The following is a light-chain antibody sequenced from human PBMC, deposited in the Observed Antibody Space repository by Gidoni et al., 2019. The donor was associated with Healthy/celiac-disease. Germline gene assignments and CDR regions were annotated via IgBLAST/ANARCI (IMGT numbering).Light chain of an antibody. CDR2: AAS. J-gene: IGKJ1*01. V-gene: IGKV1-39*01. Sequence: DSKITQSPSSLSASVGDRVTITCRASQSISSYLNWYQQKPGKAPKLLIYAASSLQSGVPSRFSGSGSGTDYTLTISSLKPEDFATYYCQQNYSTTGTFGEGTKVEIK. CDR1: QSISSY. CDR3: QQNYSTTGT.